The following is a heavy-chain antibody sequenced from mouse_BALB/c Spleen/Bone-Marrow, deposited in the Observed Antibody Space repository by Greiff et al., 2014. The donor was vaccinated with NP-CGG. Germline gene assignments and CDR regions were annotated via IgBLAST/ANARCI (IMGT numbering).Heavy chain of an antibody. Sequence: ESGGGLVKPGGSLKLSCAASGFTFRDYYMYWVRQTPEKRLEWVATISDGGTYTYYSDSVKGRFTISRDKAKNNLYLQMTNLMSEDTAMYRCVRDGDYRYAWFSYWGQGTLVTVSA. CDR3: VRDGDYRYAWFSY. V-gene: IGHV5-4*02. CDR2: ISDGGTYT. CDR1: GFTFRDYY. J-gene: IGHJ3*01. D-gene: IGHD2-14*01.